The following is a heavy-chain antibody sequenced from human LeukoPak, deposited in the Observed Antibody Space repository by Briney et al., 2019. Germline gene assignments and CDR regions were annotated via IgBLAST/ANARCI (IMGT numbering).Heavy chain of an antibody. CDR3: AKGSGTFDY. Sequence: PGGSLRLSCAASGFTFSSSAMSRVRQAPGKGLEWASAISASGGSTDYADSVKGRFTISRDNSKNTLYLQMNRLRAEDTAEYYCAKGSGTFDYWGQGTLVTVSS. CDR1: GFTFSSSA. CDR2: ISASGGST. V-gene: IGHV3-23*01. J-gene: IGHJ4*02.